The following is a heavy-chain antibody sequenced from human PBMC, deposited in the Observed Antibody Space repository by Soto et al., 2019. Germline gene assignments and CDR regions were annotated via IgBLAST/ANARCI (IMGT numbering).Heavy chain of an antibody. CDR2: INQDGTEK. D-gene: IGHD2-21*02. Sequence: EVQLVESGGGLVQPGGSLRLSCVASKFTFSSYWMSWVRQAPGEGLEWVANINQDGTEKYYVDSVKGRFTISRDNAKNSLYLQMDSLRVEDTAVYYCASEYGDVLKFFVFWGQGTLVTVSS. CDR3: ASEYGDVLKFFVF. CDR1: KFTFSSYW. J-gene: IGHJ4*02. V-gene: IGHV3-7*01.